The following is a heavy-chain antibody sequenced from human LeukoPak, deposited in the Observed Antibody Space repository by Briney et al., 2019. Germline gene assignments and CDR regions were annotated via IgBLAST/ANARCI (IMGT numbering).Heavy chain of an antibody. CDR3: ATTSRTVTGLDY. CDR1: GFTLTTYW. V-gene: IGHV3-7*01. D-gene: IGHD4-17*01. Sequence: GRSLRLSCTASGFTLTTYWLTWVRQAPGKRLEWVANIKPDGNEKYYVDSVKGRFTISRDNAENSLYLQMNSLRAEDTAIYYCATTSRTVTGLDYWGQGTLVTVSS. CDR2: IKPDGNEK. J-gene: IGHJ4*02.